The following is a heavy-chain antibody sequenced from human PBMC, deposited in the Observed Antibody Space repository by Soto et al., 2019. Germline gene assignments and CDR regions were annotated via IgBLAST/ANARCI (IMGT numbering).Heavy chain of an antibody. Sequence: QVQLVESGGGVVQPGRSLRLSCAASGFTFSSYGMHWVRQAPGKGLEWVAVIWYDGSNKYYADYVKGRFTISRDNSKNTLYLQMNRLRAEDTAVYYCARPLSAATDAFDIWGQGTMVTVSS. CDR3: ARPLSAATDAFDI. CDR1: GFTFSSYG. V-gene: IGHV3-33*01. CDR2: IWYDGSNK. D-gene: IGHD3-16*01. J-gene: IGHJ3*02.